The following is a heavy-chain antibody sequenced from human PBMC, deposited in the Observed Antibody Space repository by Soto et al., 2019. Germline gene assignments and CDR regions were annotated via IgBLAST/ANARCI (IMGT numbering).Heavy chain of an antibody. V-gene: IGHV3-33*01. J-gene: IGHJ6*02. CDR3: ARDPTSSGWYLGMDV. CDR1: GFTFSSYG. D-gene: IGHD6-19*01. Sequence: PGGSLRLSCAASGFTFSSYGMHWVRQAPGKGLEWVAVIWYDGSNKYYADSVKGRFTISRDNSKNTLYLQMNSLRAEDTAVYYCARDPTSSGWYLGMDVWGQGTTVTVS. CDR2: IWYDGSNK.